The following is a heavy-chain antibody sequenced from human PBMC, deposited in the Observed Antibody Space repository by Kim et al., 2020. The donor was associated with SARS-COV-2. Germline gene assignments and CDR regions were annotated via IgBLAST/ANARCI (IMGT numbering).Heavy chain of an antibody. J-gene: IGHJ6*02. V-gene: IGHV1-8*01. CDR3: ARVPTVVYYYYYGMDV. D-gene: IGHD4-17*01. Sequence: KLQGRVTMTRNNAISKAYMELSSLRSEDTAVYYCARVPTVVYYYYYGMDVWGQGTTVTVSS.